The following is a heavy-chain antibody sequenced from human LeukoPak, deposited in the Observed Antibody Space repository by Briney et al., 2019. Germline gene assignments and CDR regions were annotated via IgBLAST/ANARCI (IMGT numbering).Heavy chain of an antibody. CDR2: IYYSGST. J-gene: IGHJ4*02. Sequence: PSETLSLTCTVSGGSISSSSYYWGWTRQPPGKGLEWIGSIYYSGSTYYNPSLKSRVTISVDTSENQFSLKLSSVTAADTAVYYCARYVVYGSGKYYFDYWGQGTLVTVSS. V-gene: IGHV4-39*01. CDR3: ARYVVYGSGKYYFDY. D-gene: IGHD3-10*01. CDR1: GGSISSSSYY.